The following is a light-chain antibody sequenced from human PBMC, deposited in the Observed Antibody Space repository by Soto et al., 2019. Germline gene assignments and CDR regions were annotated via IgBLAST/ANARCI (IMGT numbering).Light chain of an antibody. J-gene: IGKJ2*02. Sequence: DIQMTQSPSSLSASVGDRVTITCQASQDISNYLNWYQQKPGKAPKLLNYDASNLETGVPSRFSGSGSGTDFTFTISSLQPEDIATYYCQQYDNLPRGTFGQGTKLEIK. CDR2: DAS. CDR3: QQYDNLPRGT. CDR1: QDISNY. V-gene: IGKV1-33*01.